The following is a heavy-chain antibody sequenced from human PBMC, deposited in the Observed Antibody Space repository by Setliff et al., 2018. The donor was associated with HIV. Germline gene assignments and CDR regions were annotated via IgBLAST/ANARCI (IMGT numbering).Heavy chain of an antibody. CDR3: VRQPCSGGSCYSRDFDY. CDR2: ISSTSYYI. D-gene: IGHD2-15*01. CDR1: GFTFSSYS. V-gene: IGHV3-21*01. J-gene: IGHJ4*02. Sequence: GGSLRLSCAASGFTFSSYSMNWVRQAPGKGLEWVSSISSTSYYIYYADSVKGRFTTSRDNAKTSLYLQMNSLRAEDTAVYYCVRQPCSGGSCYSRDFDYWGQGTLVTVSS.